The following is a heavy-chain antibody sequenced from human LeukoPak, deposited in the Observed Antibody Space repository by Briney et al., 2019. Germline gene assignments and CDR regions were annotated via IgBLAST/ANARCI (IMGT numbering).Heavy chain of an antibody. V-gene: IGHV4-59*01. Sequence: PSETLSLTCTVSGGSISSYYWSWIRQPPGKGLEWIGYIYYSGSTNYNPSLKSRVTISVDTSKNQFSLKLSSVTAADTAVYYCVRDRDDILTGYPTGGWFDPWGQGTLVTVSS. CDR1: GGSISSYY. D-gene: IGHD3-9*01. J-gene: IGHJ5*02. CDR3: VRDRDDILTGYPTGGWFDP. CDR2: IYYSGST.